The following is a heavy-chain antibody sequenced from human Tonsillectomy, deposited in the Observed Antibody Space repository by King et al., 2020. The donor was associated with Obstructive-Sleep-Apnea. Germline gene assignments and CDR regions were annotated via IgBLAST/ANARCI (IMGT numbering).Heavy chain of an antibody. CDR3: ARDVPYDWLVPYYYYGMDV. D-gene: IGHD3-9*01. CDR1: GGSISSYS. J-gene: IGHJ6*02. Sequence: QLQESGPGLVKPSETLSLTCTVSGGSISSYSWAWIRQPAGEGLVWIGRLFTSGSTNCNPSLKSRFTMSVDTSKNQFSLKLSSVTAADTAGYYCARDVPYDWLVPYYYYGMDVWGQGTTVTVSS. V-gene: IGHV4-4*07. CDR2: LFTSGST.